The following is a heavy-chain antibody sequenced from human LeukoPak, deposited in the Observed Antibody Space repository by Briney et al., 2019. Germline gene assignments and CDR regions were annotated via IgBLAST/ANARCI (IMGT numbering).Heavy chain of an antibody. CDR1: GFTFSSYA. CDR2: ISGSGGST. CDR3: AKAVLQQLGAPRXXXDY. V-gene: IGHV3-23*01. J-gene: IGHJ4*02. Sequence: GGSLKLSCAASGFTFSSYAMSWVRQAPGKGLEWVSAISGSGGSTYYADSVKGRFTISRDNSKNTLYLQMNSLRAEDTAVYYCAKAVLQQLGAPRXXXDYWGQGTLVTVSS. D-gene: IGHD6-13*01.